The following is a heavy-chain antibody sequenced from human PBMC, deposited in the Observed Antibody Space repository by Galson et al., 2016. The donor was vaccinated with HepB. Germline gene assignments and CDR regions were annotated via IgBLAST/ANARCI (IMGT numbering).Heavy chain of an antibody. Sequence: SLRLSCAASGFTFSTYWMTWVRQVSGKGPEWVANINQDGSEKYYVDSVKGRFTISRDNAKEAVYLQMNSLRVEDTAVYHCARDRQPSRYHGLHVWGQGTTVTVSS. CDR3: ARDRQPSRYHGLHV. CDR2: INQDGSEK. CDR1: GFTFSTYW. D-gene: IGHD1-14*01. V-gene: IGHV3-7*01. J-gene: IGHJ6*02.